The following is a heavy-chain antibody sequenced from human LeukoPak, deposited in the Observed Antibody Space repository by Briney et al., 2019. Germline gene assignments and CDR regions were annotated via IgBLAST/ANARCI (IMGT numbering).Heavy chain of an antibody. CDR1: GGSFSGYY. CDR2: IYTSGST. J-gene: IGHJ6*03. Sequence: SETLSLTCAVYGGSFSGYYWSWIRQPAGKGLEWIGRIYTSGSTNYNPSLKSRVTMSVDTSKNQFSLKLSSVTAADTAVYYCARDLITMVRGVAWYYYYMDVWGKGTTVTISS. V-gene: IGHV4-4*07. CDR3: ARDLITMVRGVAWYYYYMDV. D-gene: IGHD3-10*01.